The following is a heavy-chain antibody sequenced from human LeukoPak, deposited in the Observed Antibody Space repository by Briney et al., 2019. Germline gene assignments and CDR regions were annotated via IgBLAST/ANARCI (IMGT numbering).Heavy chain of an antibody. V-gene: IGHV1-18*01. D-gene: IGHD3-10*01. J-gene: IGHJ4*02. CDR3: ARYYYGSGSYYQNFDY. CDR2: ISAYNGNK. CDR1: GYTFTSYG. Sequence: GASVKVSCKASGYTFTSYGISWVRQAPGQGLEWMGWISAYNGNKNYAQKLQGRVTMTTDTSTSTAYMELRSLRSDDTAVYYCARYYYGSGSYYQNFDYWGQGTLVTVSS.